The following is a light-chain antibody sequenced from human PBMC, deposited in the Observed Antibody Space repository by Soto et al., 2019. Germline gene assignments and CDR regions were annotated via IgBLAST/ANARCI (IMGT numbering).Light chain of an antibody. Sequence: DIQMTQSPSSLFASVGDRVTITCRASQGISTFLHWYQQRPGKAPSLIIYGASNLQSGVPSRFSGRGSGTEFSLTISTLHPEDVATYYCQPTRTTPRPFGQGTKVEIK. CDR2: GAS. J-gene: IGKJ1*01. CDR1: QGISTF. CDR3: QPTRTTPRP. V-gene: IGKV1-39*01.